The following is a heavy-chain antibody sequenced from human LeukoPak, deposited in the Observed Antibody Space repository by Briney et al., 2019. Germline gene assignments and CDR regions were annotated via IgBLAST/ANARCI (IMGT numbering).Heavy chain of an antibody. Sequence: ASVKVSCKGSGYTFTSYGISWVRQAPGQGLEWMGWISAYNGNTNYAQKLQGRVTMTTDTSTSTTYMELRSLRSDDTAVYYCARDTRRYCNSTSCLNWFDPWGQGTLVTVSS. J-gene: IGHJ5*02. D-gene: IGHD2-2*01. V-gene: IGHV1-18*01. CDR3: ARDTRRYCNSTSCLNWFDP. CDR2: ISAYNGNT. CDR1: GYTFTSYG.